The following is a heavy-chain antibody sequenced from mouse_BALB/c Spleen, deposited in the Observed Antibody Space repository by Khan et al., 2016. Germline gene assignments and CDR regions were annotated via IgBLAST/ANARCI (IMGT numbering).Heavy chain of an antibody. D-gene: IGHD1-1*01. V-gene: IGHV2-6-5*01. J-gene: IGHJ1*01. CDR3: AKNKSPYYGSSYGYFDV. CDR2: IWGGGST. CDR1: GFSLTDYG. Sequence: VQLQESGPGLVAPSQSLSITCTVSGFSLTDYGVSWIRQPPGKGLEWLGVIWGGGSTYYNSALKSRLSISKDNSKSQVFLKMNSLQTDDTAMYYCAKNKSPYYGSSYGYFDVWGAGTTVTVSS.